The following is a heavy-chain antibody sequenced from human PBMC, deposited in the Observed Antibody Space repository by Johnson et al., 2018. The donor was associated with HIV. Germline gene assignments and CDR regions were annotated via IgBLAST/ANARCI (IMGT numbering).Heavy chain of an antibody. CDR1: GFTFSNYD. V-gene: IGHV3-NL1*01. J-gene: IGHJ3*02. CDR2: IYSDDST. Sequence: QVQLVESGGGVVQPGRSLRLSCAASGFTFSNYDMHWVRQAPGKGLEWVSVIYSDDSTYYADSVQGRFTLSRDNSQNTLYLQMNSLRAEDTAVYYCARDAPNFFHSSGVRDDAFDIWGPGTMVTVSS. CDR3: ARDAPNFFHSSGVRDDAFDI. D-gene: IGHD3-22*01.